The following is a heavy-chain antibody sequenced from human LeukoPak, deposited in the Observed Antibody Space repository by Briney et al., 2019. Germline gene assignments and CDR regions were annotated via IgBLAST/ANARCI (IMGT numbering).Heavy chain of an antibody. J-gene: IGHJ6*03. CDR3: ARVNYDILTGYYRSYYYYMDV. D-gene: IGHD3-9*01. CDR1: GGSISSSSYY. Sequence: PSETLSLTCTVSGGSISSSSYYWGWIRQPPGKGLEWIGSIYHSGSTYYNPSLKSRVTISVDTSKNQFSLKLSSVTAADTAVYYCARVNYDILTGYYRSYYYYMDVWGKGTTVTVSS. V-gene: IGHV4-39*07. CDR2: IYHSGST.